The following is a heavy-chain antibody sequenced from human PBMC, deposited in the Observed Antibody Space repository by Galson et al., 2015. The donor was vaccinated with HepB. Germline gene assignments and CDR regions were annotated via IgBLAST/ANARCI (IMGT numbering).Heavy chain of an antibody. CDR3: AAQSGSYYVGFDY. J-gene: IGHJ4*02. V-gene: IGHV1-58*02. CDR2: IVVGSGNT. D-gene: IGHD1-26*01. Sequence: SVKVSCKASGFTFTSSAMQWVRQARGQRLEWIGWIVVGSGNTNYAQKFQERVTITRDMSTSTAYMELSSLRSEDTAVYYCAAQSGSYYVGFDYWGQGTLVTVSS. CDR1: GFTFTSSA.